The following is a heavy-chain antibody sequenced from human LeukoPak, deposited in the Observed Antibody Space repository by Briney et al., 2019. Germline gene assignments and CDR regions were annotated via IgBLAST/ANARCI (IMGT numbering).Heavy chain of an antibody. V-gene: IGHV3-7*03. J-gene: IGHJ4*02. CDR2: IKPDGGEK. Sequence: GGSLRLSCAASGFTLGSYWMSWVRQAPGKGPEWVANIKPDGGEKYYGDSVKGRFNVYRDNAKHSLFLQMNSLRAEDTAVYYCARVRSPHGSGSYDYWGQGTLVTVSS. D-gene: IGHD3-10*01. CDR1: GFTLGSYW. CDR3: ARVRSPHGSGSYDY.